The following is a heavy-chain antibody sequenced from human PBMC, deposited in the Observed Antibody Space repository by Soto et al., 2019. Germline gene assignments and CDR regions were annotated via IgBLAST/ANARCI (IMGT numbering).Heavy chain of an antibody. D-gene: IGHD3-10*01. CDR3: VTDLDGSGSYYSDY. CDR1: GYNFINYG. J-gene: IGHJ4*02. V-gene: IGHV1-18*01. Sequence: QVHLVQSGVEVKKPGASVKVSCKASGYNFINYGITWVRQAPGQGLEWMGWIRVHKGNTNYAQKFQGRVTMTTDTSPSTAYMELRSLRADDTAVYSCVTDLDGSGSYYSDYWGPGTLVIVSS. CDR2: IRVHKGNT.